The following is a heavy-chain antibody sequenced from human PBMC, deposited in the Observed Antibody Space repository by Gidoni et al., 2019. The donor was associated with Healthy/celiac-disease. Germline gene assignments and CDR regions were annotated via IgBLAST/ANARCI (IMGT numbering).Heavy chain of an antibody. Sequence: EVQLLESGGGLVQPGGSLRLSCAASGFTFSSYAMSWVHQAPGKGLVCVSAISGSGGSTYYADSVKGRFTISRDNSKNTLYLQMNSLRAEDTAVYYCAKDQPYSGSSGRFDPWGQGTLVTVSS. J-gene: IGHJ5*02. CDR1: GFTFSSYA. CDR2: ISGSGGST. D-gene: IGHD6-6*01. CDR3: AKDQPYSGSSGRFDP. V-gene: IGHV3-23*01.